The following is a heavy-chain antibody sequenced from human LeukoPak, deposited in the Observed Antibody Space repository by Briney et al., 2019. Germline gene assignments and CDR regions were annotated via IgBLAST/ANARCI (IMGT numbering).Heavy chain of an antibody. J-gene: IGHJ6*03. D-gene: IGHD6-19*01. CDR3: CRVRQWLAWGYYYYYMHV. Sequence: SETLSLTCTVSGGSLSRYYWSWIRQPPGKGLEWIRYIYYNGSNNYNPYLKSRGTISVGTSNNHCSHKLSSVTTAETAVYYFCRVRQWLAWGYYYYYMHVWGKGTTVSVCS. CDR2: IYYNGSN. CDR1: GGSLSRYY. V-gene: IGHV4-59*01.